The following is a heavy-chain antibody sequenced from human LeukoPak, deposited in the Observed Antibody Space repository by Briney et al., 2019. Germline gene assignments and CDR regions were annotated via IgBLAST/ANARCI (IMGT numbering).Heavy chain of an antibody. CDR3: ARRSYYDFWSGCANWFDP. CDR2: IYPGDSDT. D-gene: IGHD3-3*01. J-gene: IGHJ5*02. V-gene: IGHV5-51*01. CDR1: GYSFTSYW. Sequence: GESLKISCKGSGYSFTSYWIGWVRQMPGKGLEWMGIIYPGDSDTRCSPSFQGQVTISADKSISTAYLQWSSLKASDTAMYYCARRSYYDFWSGCANWFDPWGQGTLVTVSS.